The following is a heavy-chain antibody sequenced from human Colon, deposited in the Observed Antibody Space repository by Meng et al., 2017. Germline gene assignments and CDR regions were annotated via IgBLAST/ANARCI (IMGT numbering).Heavy chain of an antibody. J-gene: IGHJ4*02. Sequence: EVQLVESGGGRVKPGGSRRLSCAASGFTFSSYSMNWVRQAPGKGLEWVSSISSSSSYADSVKGRFTISRDNAKNSLYLQMNSLRAEDTAVYYCARGRVVVVASPSDYWGQGTLVTVSS. D-gene: IGHD2-15*01. V-gene: IGHV3-21*01. CDR1: GFTFSSYS. CDR3: ARGRVVVVASPSDY. CDR2: ISSSSS.